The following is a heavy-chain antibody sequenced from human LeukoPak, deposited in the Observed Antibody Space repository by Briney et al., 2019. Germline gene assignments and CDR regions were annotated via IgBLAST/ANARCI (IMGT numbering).Heavy chain of an antibody. V-gene: IGHV4-59*08. Sequence: SETLSLTCTVSGGSISGYYWSWVRQPPGEGVEWVGYIYYSGNTNYNPSLKSRVTISVDTSKNQFSLKLSSVTAADTAVYYCARGTSYDYGDYDWFDPWGQETLITVSS. J-gene: IGHJ5*02. CDR3: ARGTSYDYGDYDWFDP. CDR2: IYYSGNT. CDR1: GGSISGYY. D-gene: IGHD4-17*01.